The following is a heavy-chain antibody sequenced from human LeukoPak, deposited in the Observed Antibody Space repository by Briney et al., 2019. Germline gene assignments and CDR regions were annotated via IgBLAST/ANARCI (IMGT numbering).Heavy chain of an antibody. D-gene: IGHD5-18*01. CDR2: ISANGANT. CDR3: AKDQGFSYYYLDY. CDR1: GFTYNSHA. Sequence: GGSLRLSCVASGFTYNSHAMSWVRQAPGKGLEWVSGISANGANTYYTDFVRGRFTISRDNSKNTVYLQMSSLSAEDTAIYYCAKDQGFSYYYLDYWGQGILVTVSS. J-gene: IGHJ4*02. V-gene: IGHV3-23*01.